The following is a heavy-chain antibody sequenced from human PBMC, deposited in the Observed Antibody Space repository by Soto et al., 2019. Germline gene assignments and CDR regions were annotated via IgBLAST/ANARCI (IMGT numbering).Heavy chain of an antibody. D-gene: IGHD1-1*01. CDR2: INHRGSL. V-gene: IGHV4-31*03. Sequence: SETLSLTCTVTGGSMTTGDQYWTWIRHRPGEGLEWFGYINHRGSLYYNPSLESRVSMSVDTSKNQFSLNLSSVTAAATAVYYCARELPQRQGRNMDVWGQGTTVTVSS. J-gene: IGHJ6*02. CDR3: ARELPQRQGRNMDV. CDR1: GGSMTTGDQY.